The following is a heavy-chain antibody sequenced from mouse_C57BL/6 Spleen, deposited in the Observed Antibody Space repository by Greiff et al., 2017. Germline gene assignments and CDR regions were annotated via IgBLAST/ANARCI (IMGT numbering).Heavy chain of an antibody. D-gene: IGHD1-1*01. J-gene: IGHJ4*01. CDR2: INPNNGGT. Sequence: LKVSGPELVKPGASVKISCKASGYTFTDYYMNWVKQSHGKSLEWIGDINPNNGGTSYNQKFKGKATLTVDKSSSTAYMALRSLTSEDSAVYYCARSDYGSSYYAMDYWGQGTSVTVSS. CDR3: ARSDYGSSYYAMDY. CDR1: GYTFTDYY. V-gene: IGHV1-26*01.